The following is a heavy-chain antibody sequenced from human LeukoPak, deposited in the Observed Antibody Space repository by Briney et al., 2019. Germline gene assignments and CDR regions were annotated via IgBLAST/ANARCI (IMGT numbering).Heavy chain of an antibody. CDR3: ARGYWRLEP. D-gene: IGHD2-15*01. CDR1: GGSISSFY. V-gene: IGHV4-4*07. J-gene: IGHJ5*02. Sequence: PSETLSLTCTVSGGSISSFYWSWIRQPAGKGLEWIGRSYISGSTDYNPSLKSRVTMSVDTSKNQFSLRLTSVTAADTAVYYCARGYWRLEPWGQGTLVTGCS. CDR2: SYISGST.